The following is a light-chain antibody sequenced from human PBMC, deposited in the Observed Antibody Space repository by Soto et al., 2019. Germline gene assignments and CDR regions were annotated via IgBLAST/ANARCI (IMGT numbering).Light chain of an antibody. CDR1: QSVLLSSNNKNH. J-gene: IGKJ2*01. Sequence: DIVMTQSPDSLSVSLGERATINCKSSQSVLLSSNNKNHLAWYQQKPGQPPKLLIYWASTRESGVPDRFSGSGSGTDFTLTISSLQAEDVAVYYCHQYNSTPYTFGQGTKLEIK. CDR3: HQYNSTPYT. V-gene: IGKV4-1*01. CDR2: WAS.